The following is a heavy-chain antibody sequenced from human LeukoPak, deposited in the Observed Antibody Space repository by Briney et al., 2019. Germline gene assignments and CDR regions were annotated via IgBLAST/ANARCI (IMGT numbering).Heavy chain of an antibody. CDR3: ARHSGWVLSAYYYYMDV. D-gene: IGHD6-19*01. J-gene: IGHJ6*03. Sequence: SETLSLTCTVSGGSISRGTYYWSWIRQPPGKGLEWIGEINHSGSTNYNPSLKSRVTISVDTSKNQFSLKLSSVTAADTAVYFCARHSGWVLSAYYYYMDVWGKGTTVTVAS. V-gene: IGHV4-39*01. CDR2: INHSGST. CDR1: GGSISRGTYY.